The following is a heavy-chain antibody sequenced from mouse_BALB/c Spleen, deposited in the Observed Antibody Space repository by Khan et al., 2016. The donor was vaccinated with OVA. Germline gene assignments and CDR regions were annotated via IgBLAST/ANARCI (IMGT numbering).Heavy chain of an antibody. Sequence: QVQLQQSGAELARPGASVKLSCKASGYTFTTYWMQWVKQRPGQGLEWIGTIYPGDGDTRYTQNFKGKATLTADKFSSTAYMQLSSLTSEDSAVYYCASYRYGYFDYWGQGTTLTVSA. CDR3: ASYRYGYFDY. J-gene: IGHJ2*01. V-gene: IGHV1-87*01. CDR2: IYPGDGDT. CDR1: GYTFTTYW. D-gene: IGHD2-14*01.